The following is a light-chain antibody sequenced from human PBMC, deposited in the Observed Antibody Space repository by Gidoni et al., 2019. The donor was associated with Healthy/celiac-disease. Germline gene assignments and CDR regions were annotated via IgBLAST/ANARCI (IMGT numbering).Light chain of an antibody. Sequence: DIQMTQSPSTLSASVGDRVTITGRASQSISSWLAWYQQKPGKAPKLLIYDASSLESGVPSRFSGSGSGTEFTLTISSLQPDDFATYYCQQDNSYSWTFGQGTKVEIK. V-gene: IGKV1-5*01. J-gene: IGKJ1*01. CDR1: QSISSW. CDR3: QQDNSYSWT. CDR2: DAS.